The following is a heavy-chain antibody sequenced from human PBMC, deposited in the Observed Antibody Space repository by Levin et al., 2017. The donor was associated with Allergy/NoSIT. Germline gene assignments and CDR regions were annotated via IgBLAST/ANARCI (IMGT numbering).Heavy chain of an antibody. D-gene: IGHD2-2*01. Sequence: SGPTLVKPTQTLTLTCTFSGFSLSTSGVGVGWIRQPPGKALEWLALIYWDEDKRYSPSLKSRLTITKDTSKNQVVLTMTNMDPVDTATYYCALDPHYCSSTSCYDWDTNWFDPWGQGTLVTVSS. J-gene: IGHJ5*02. CDR2: IYWDEDK. CDR3: ALDPHYCSSTSCYDWDTNWFDP. V-gene: IGHV2-5*02. CDR1: GFSLSTSGVG.